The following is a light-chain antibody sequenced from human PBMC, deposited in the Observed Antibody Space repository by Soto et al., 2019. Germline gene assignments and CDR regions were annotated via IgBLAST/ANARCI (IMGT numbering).Light chain of an antibody. Sequence: DIPMTQSPSSLSASVGDRVTITCRASQGISIYLAWYQQRPGKVPKLLIYGASTLQSGVPSRYSGSGSGTDFTLTISSLQPEDVATYYCQNYNSFSQFTFGPGTKVDIK. CDR2: GAS. V-gene: IGKV1-27*01. J-gene: IGKJ3*01. CDR3: QNYNSFSQFT. CDR1: QGISIY.